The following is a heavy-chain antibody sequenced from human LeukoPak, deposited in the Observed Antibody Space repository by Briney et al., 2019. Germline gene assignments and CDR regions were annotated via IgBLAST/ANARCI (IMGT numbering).Heavy chain of an antibody. CDR2: ISGSGGAT. CDR3: AKAVVVVPAATPFDY. V-gene: IGHV3-23*01. D-gene: IGHD2-2*01. J-gene: IGHJ4*02. CDR1: GFTFDDYA. Sequence: QSGGSLRLSCAASGFTFDDYAMHWVRQAPGKGLEWVSTISGSGGATYYADSVKGRFTISRDNSKITLYLQMNGLRAEDTALFYCAKAVVVVPAATPFDYWGLGTLVTVSS.